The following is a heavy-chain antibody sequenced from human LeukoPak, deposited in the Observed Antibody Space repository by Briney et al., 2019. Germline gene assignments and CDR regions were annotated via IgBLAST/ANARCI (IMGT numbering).Heavy chain of an antibody. CDR3: ARAGLYSSSWYGFSYYYYMDV. Sequence: GASVKVSCKASGYTFTSYGISWVRQAPGQGLEWMGWISAYNGNTNYAQKLQGRVTMTRDMSTSTVYMELSSLRSEDTAVYYCARAGLYSSSWYGFSYYYYMDVWGKGTTVTVSS. D-gene: IGHD6-13*01. CDR2: ISAYNGNT. CDR1: GYTFTSYG. J-gene: IGHJ6*03. V-gene: IGHV1-18*01.